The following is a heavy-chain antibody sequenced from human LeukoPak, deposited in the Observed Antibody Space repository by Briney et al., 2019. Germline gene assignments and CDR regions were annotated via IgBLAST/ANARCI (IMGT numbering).Heavy chain of an antibody. V-gene: IGHV4-59*01. D-gene: IGHD3-16*01. CDR2: INYSGST. Sequence: SETLSLTCSVSGGSISRYYWSWMRQPPGKGLEWIGYINYSGSTNYNPSLKSRVTISLDTYKNQFSLRLRCVTAADTAVYSCARMGLKGGRYYYMDVWGKGNTVTVSS. CDR1: GGSISRYY. J-gene: IGHJ6*03. CDR3: ARMGLKGGRYYYMDV.